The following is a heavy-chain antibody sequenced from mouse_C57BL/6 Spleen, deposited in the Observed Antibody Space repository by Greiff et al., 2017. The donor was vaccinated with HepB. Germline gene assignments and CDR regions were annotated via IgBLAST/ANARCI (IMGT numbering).Heavy chain of an antibody. CDR3: ARRGLITTESPFDY. D-gene: IGHD1-1*01. J-gene: IGHJ2*01. V-gene: IGHV1-64*01. Sequence: QVQLQQPGAELVKPGASVKLSCKASGYTFTSYWMHWVKQRPGQGLEWIGMIHPNSGSTNYNEKFKSKATLTVDKSSSTAYMQLSSLTSEDSAVYYCARRGLITTESPFDYWGQGTTLTVSS. CDR2: IHPNSGST. CDR1: GYTFTSYW.